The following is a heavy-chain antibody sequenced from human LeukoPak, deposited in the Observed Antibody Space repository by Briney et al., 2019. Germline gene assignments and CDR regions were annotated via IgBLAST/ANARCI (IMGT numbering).Heavy chain of an antibody. CDR1: GYTFTSYG. D-gene: IGHD3-10*01. CDR3: ARVQYYGSGSYHDAFDI. Sequence: CASVKVSCKASGYTFTSYGISWVRQAPGQGLEGMGWISAYNGNTNYAQKLQGGVTMTTDTSTSTAYMELRRLRSDDTAVYYCARVQYYGSGSYHDAFDIWGQGTMVTVSS. CDR2: ISAYNGNT. J-gene: IGHJ3*02. V-gene: IGHV1-18*01.